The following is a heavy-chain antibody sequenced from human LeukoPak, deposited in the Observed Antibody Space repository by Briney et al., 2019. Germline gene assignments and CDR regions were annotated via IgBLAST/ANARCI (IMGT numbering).Heavy chain of an antibody. CDR1: GGSISSYY. V-gene: IGHV4-59*12. Sequence: SESLSLTCTVSGGSISSYYWSWSRQPPGKGLEWIGYISYSGSTNCNPSLKSRVTISVATSNNQFSLKLSSVTAADTAVYYCARGVFYYDTSGRGYYFDYWGQGTLVTVSS. D-gene: IGHD3-22*01. CDR2: ISYSGST. CDR3: ARGVFYYDTSGRGYYFDY. J-gene: IGHJ4*02.